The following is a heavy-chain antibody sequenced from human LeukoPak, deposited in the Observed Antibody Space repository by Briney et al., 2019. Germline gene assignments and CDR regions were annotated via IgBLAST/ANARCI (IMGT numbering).Heavy chain of an antibody. CDR2: IFQSGNT. D-gene: IGHD2-15*01. CDR3: ARDNRPYCSGGTCSSNRFDP. V-gene: IGHV4-38-2*02. Sequence: SETLSLTCSVSGYSISSGYYWGWIRQPPGQGLEWIGSIFQSGNTYYNPSLKSRVTISVDTSKNQFSLRLTSVTAADTAVYFCARDNRPYCSGGTCSSNRFDPWGQGTLVIVSS. J-gene: IGHJ5*02. CDR1: GYSISSGYY.